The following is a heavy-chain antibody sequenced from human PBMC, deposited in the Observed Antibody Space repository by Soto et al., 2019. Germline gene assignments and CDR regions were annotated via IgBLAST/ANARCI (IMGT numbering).Heavy chain of an antibody. CDR3: AREDFGDKIDY. CDR1: GYTFTNFG. D-gene: IGHD3-10*01. V-gene: IGHV1-18*01. J-gene: IGHJ4*02. CDR2: ISPYNGHT. Sequence: ASVKVSCKASGYTFTNFGISWVRQAPGQGLEWMGWISPYNGHTHYTQRFQGRVTMTTDTSTTTAFMELRSLRSDDTAVYYCAREDFGDKIDYWGQGTLVTVSS.